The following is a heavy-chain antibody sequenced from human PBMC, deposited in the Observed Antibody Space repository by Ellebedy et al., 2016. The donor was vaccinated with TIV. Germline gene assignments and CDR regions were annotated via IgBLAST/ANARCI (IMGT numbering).Heavy chain of an antibody. D-gene: IGHD3-10*01. CDR2: ISGSGGST. J-gene: IGHJ4*02. V-gene: IGHV3-23*01. CDR1: GFTFSSFS. Sequence: PGGSLRLSCAASGFTFSSFSMNWVRQAPGKGLEWVSAISGSGGSTYNADSVKGRFTISRDNSKNTLYLQMNSLRAEDTAVYYCAKDRYYGSGSYSDYWGQGTLVTVSS. CDR3: AKDRYYGSGSYSDY.